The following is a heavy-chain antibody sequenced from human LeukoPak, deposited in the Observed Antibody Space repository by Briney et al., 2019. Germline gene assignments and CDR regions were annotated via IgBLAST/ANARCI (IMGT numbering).Heavy chain of an antibody. D-gene: IGHD1-26*01. CDR3: AKTSEGYFRRPVDY. CDR1: GLTFSSYG. J-gene: IGHJ4*02. Sequence: GGSLRLSCAASGLTFSSYGMHWVRQAPGKGLEWVAFIRYDGSNKYYADSVKGRFTISRDNSKNTLYLQMNSLRAEDTAVYYCAKTSEGYFRRPVDYWGQGTLVTVSS. CDR2: IRYDGSNK. V-gene: IGHV3-30*02.